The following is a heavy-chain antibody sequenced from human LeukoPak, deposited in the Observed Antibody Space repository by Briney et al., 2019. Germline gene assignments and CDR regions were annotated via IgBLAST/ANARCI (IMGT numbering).Heavy chain of an antibody. CDR3: VKDDSTSWYDYFFDS. CDR2: ISAAGGSK. J-gene: IGHJ4*02. Sequence: GGSLRLSCAASGFSFSNSSMNWVRQAPGKGLEWVASISAAGGSKHYAASVKGRFTISRDNSKNTLSLQMNSLTAEDTALYYCVKDDSTSWYDYFFDSWGQGTLVTVSP. V-gene: IGHV3-23*01. CDR1: GFSFSNSS. D-gene: IGHD6-13*01.